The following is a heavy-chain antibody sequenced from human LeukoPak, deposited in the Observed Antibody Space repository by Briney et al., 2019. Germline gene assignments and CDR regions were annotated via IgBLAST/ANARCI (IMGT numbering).Heavy chain of an antibody. CDR2: INHSGST. J-gene: IGHJ5*02. Sequence: SETLSLTCAVYGGSFSGYYWSWIRQPPGKGLEWIGEINHSGSTNYNPSLKSRVTISVDTPKNQFSLKLSSVTGADTAVYYCARQRYSYGYGWFDPWGQGTLVTVSS. V-gene: IGHV4-34*01. D-gene: IGHD5-18*01. CDR3: ARQRYSYGYGWFDP. CDR1: GGSFSGYY.